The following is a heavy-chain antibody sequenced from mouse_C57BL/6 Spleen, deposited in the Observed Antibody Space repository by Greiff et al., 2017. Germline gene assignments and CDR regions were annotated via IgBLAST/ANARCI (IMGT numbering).Heavy chain of an antibody. CDR1: GYTFTSYW. CDR3: ARWGDGYYWYFDG. V-gene: IGHV1-64*01. J-gene: IGHJ1*03. D-gene: IGHD2-3*01. Sequence: VQLQQPGAELVKPGASVKLSCKASGYTFTSYWMHWVKQRPGQGLEWIGMIHPNSGSTNYNEKFKSKATLTVDKSSSTAYMQLSSLTSEDSAVYYCARWGDGYYWYFDGWGTGTTVTVSS. CDR2: IHPNSGST.